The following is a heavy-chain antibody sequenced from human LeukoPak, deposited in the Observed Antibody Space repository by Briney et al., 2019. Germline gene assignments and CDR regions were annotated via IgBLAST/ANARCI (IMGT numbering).Heavy chain of an antibody. V-gene: IGHV4-38-2*02. CDR2: IYHSGST. J-gene: IGHJ5*02. CDR1: GYSISSGYY. CDR3: ARSIVVVPAPMNWFDP. Sequence: PSETLSLTCTVSGYSISSGYYWGWIRQPPGKGLEWIGSIYHSGSTYYNPSLKSRVTISVDTSKNQFSLKLSSVTAADTAVYYCARSIVVVPAPMNWFDPWGQGTLVTVSS. D-gene: IGHD2-2*01.